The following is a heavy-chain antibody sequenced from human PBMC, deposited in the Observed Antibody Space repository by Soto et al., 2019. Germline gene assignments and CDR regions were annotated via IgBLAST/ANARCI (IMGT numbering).Heavy chain of an antibody. CDR2: ISGSGGST. V-gene: IGHV3-23*01. CDR3: AKGFGSTDY. Sequence: PGGSLRLSCAASGFTFSTYTMSWVRQATGKGLEWVSSISGSGGSTYYADSVKGRFTISRDNSKNTLYLQMISLRAEDTAVYYCAKGFGSTDYWGQGTLVTVSP. J-gene: IGHJ4*02. D-gene: IGHD2-2*01. CDR1: GFTFSTYT.